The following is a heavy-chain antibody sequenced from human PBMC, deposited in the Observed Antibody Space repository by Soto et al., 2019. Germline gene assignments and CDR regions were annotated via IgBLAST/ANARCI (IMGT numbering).Heavy chain of an antibody. V-gene: IGHV3-23*01. CDR1: GFTFSSYA. Sequence: GGSLRFSCAASGFTFSSYAMSWVRQAPGKGLEWVSGISGSGNTAYYADSVKGRFTISRDNSKNTLYLQMNSLRVEDTALYYCAKDCKSGSGWYWDYWGQGTLVTVSS. J-gene: IGHJ4*02. CDR3: AKDCKSGSGWYWDY. CDR2: ISGSGNTA. D-gene: IGHD6-19*01.